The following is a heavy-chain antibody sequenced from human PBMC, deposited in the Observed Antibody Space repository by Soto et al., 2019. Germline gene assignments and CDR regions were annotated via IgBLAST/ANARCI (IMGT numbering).Heavy chain of an antibody. Sequence: PGGSLRLSCAASGFTFSSYAMSWVRQAPGKGLEWVSAISGSGGSTYYADSVKGRFTISRDNSKNTLYLQMNSLRAEDTAVYYCAKLGQQPLFSEYNWFDPWGQGTLVTVSS. CDR1: GFTFSSYA. V-gene: IGHV3-23*01. J-gene: IGHJ5*02. CDR2: ISGSGGST. CDR3: AKLGQQPLFSEYNWFDP. D-gene: IGHD6-13*01.